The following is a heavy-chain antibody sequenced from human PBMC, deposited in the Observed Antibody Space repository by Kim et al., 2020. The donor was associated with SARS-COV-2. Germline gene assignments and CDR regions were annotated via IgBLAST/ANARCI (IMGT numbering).Heavy chain of an antibody. J-gene: IGHJ5*02. CDR1: GGSISSSSYY. CDR3: ATWRERITMVRP. D-gene: IGHD3-10*01. CDR2: IYYSGST. V-gene: IGHV4-39*01. Sequence: SETLSLTCTVSGGSISSSSYYWGWIRQPPGKGLEWIGSIYYSGSTYYNPSLKSRVTISVDTSKNQFSLKLSSVTAADTAVYYCATWRERITMVRPWGQGTLVTVSS.